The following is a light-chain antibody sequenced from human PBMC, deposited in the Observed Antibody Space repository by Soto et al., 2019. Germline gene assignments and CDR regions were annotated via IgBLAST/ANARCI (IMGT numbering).Light chain of an antibody. CDR2: EAT. CDR3: NSYAGSKGFV. J-gene: IGLJ1*01. CDR1: SSDVGGYDY. V-gene: IGLV2-8*01. Sequence: QSALTQPPSASGSPGQSVTISCTGTSSDVGGYDYVSWYQQHPGKAPKLMIYEATKRPSGVPDRFSGSKSGNTASLTVSGLQAEDEADYYCNSYAGSKGFVFATGTTLTVL.